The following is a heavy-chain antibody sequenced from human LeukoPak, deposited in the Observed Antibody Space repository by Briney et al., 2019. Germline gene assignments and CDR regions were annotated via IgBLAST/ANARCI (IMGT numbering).Heavy chain of an antibody. CDR3: ARVGHIAAAGTYDY. J-gene: IGHJ4*02. CDR2: IYATGST. V-gene: IGHV4-31*03. CDR1: GGSIKSDGYY. Sequence: SETLSLTCTVSGGSIKSDGYYWTWIRQHPGQGLEWIGYIYATGSTDYNPSLRSRVTMSVDTSKNQFSLRLSSVTAADTAVYYCARVGHIAAAGTYDYWGQGTLVTVSS. D-gene: IGHD6-13*01.